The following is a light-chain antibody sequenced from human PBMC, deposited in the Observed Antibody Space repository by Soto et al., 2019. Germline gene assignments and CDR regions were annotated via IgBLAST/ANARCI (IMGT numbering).Light chain of an antibody. CDR2: DAS. J-gene: IGKJ3*01. CDR3: QQYGRSPFT. CDR1: QSISSW. V-gene: IGKV1-5*01. Sequence: DIQMTQSPSTLSASVGDRVTITCRASQSISSWLAWYQQKPGKAPKLLIYDASNLESGVPSRFSGSGSGTDFTLTISRLEPEDFAVYYCQQYGRSPFTFGPGTKVDIK.